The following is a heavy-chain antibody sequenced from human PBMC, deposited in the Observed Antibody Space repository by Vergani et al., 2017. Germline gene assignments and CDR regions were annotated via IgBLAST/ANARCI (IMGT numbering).Heavy chain of an antibody. CDR3: ARALSGAGRGNNWFDP. D-gene: IGHD1-26*01. CDR1: GGTFSSYA. J-gene: IGHJ5*02. CDR2: IIPIFGTA. V-gene: IGHV1-69*12. Sequence: QVQLVQSGAEVKKPGSSVKVSCQASGGTFSSYAISWVRQAPGQGLEWMGGIIPIFGTANYAQKFQGRVTITADESTSTAYMELSSLRSEDTAVYYCARALSGAGRGNNWFDPWGQGTLVTVSS.